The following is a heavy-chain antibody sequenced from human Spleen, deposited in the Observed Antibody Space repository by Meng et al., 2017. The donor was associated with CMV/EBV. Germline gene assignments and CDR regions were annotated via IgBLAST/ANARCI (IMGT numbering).Heavy chain of an antibody. V-gene: IGHV3-21*01. J-gene: IGHJ4*02. Sequence: GGSLRLSCEASGFNLDEYGIHWVRQPPGKGLEWVSSISSSSSYIYYGDSVKGRFTISRDNAENSLYLQMSSLRAEDTAVYYCARAQVYYFDSWGQGTLVTVSS. CDR2: ISSSSSYI. CDR1: GFNLDEYG. D-gene: IGHD2-8*01. CDR3: ARAQVYYFDS.